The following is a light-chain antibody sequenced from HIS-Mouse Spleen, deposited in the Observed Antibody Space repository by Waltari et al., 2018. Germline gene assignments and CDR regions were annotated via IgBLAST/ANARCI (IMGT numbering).Light chain of an antibody. CDR3: AAWDDSLSGV. CDR2: RNN. V-gene: IGLV1-47*01. Sequence: QSVLTQPPSASGPPGQRVTISCSGSSSNLGSNYVYWYQQLPGTPPKLLIYRNNQRPSGVPDRFSGSKSGTSASLAISGLRSEDEADYYCAAWDDSLSGVFGGGTKLTVL. CDR1: SSNLGSNY. J-gene: IGLJ3*02.